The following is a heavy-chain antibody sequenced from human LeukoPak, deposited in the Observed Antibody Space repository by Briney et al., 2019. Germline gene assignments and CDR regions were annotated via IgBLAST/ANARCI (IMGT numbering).Heavy chain of an antibody. CDR2: ISGYNVNT. J-gene: IGHJ4*02. Sequence: EASVKGSCKASGYTFTSYGLSCVRQAPGQGLEWLGWISGYNVNTNYAQNLQGRVTMTTDTSTRTAYMELRSLRSDDPAVYYCARVVVGESVVPAAGYFDYWGQGTLVTVSS. CDR1: GYTFTSYG. V-gene: IGHV1-18*01. D-gene: IGHD2-2*01. CDR3: ARVVVGESVVPAAGYFDY.